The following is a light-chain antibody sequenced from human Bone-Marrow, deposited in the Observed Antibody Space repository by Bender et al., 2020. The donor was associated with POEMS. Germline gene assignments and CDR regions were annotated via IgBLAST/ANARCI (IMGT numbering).Light chain of an antibody. CDR1: SSNIGSNP. V-gene: IGLV1-44*01. CDR2: SNS. CDR3: GSYTSSSTQM. Sequence: SSNIGSNPVNWYQQLPGTAPRLLIYSNSQRPSGVPDRFSGSKSGTSASLAISGLQSEDEADYYCGSYTSSSTQMFGGGTKVTVL. J-gene: IGLJ3*02.